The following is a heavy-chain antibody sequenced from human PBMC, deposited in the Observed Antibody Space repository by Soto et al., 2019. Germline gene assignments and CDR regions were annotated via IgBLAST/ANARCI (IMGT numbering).Heavy chain of an antibody. D-gene: IGHD2-21*02. V-gene: IGHV3-43D*03. CDR1: GFTFDDYA. CDR3: AKDQGGVYCGGDCSNYYYYGMDV. Sequence: GSLRLSCAASGFTFDDYAMHWVRQAPGKGLEWVSLISWDGGSTYYADSVKGRFTISRDNSKNSLYLQMNSLRAEDTALYYCAKDQGGVYCGGDCSNYYYYGMDVWGQGTTVTVSS. J-gene: IGHJ6*02. CDR2: ISWDGGST.